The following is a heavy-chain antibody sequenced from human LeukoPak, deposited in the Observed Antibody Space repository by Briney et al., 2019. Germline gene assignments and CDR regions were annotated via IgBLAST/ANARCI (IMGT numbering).Heavy chain of an antibody. V-gene: IGHV4-59*10. J-gene: IGHJ4*02. Sequence: SETLSLTCAVYGGSFSGYYWGWIRQPPGKGLEWIGRIYTSGSTNYNPSLKSRVTISVDTSKNQLSLKLSSVTAADTAVYFCARDVSGDGYKTDWGQGTLVTVSS. CDR3: ARDVSGDGYKTD. CDR1: GGSFSGYY. D-gene: IGHD5-24*01. CDR2: IYTSGST.